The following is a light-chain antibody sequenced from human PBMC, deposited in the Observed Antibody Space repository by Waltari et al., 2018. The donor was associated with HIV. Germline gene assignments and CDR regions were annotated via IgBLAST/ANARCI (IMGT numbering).Light chain of an antibody. CDR3: AAWDDSLSGCV. Sequence: QSALTQPPSTSGTPGQTVTIPCSGSSSNIGDNYVSWYQQLPGTAPKLLIYRNSQRPAGVRDRFSGSKSGTSASLAINDLRSEDEADYHCAAWDDSLSGCVFGGGTNLTVL. J-gene: IGLJ3*02. V-gene: IGLV1-47*01. CDR1: SSNIGDNY. CDR2: RNS.